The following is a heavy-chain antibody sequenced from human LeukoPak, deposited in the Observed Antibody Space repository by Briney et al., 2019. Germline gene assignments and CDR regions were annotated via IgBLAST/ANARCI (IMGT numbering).Heavy chain of an antibody. CDR1: GFTFSSYA. Sequence: GGSLRLSCAASGFTFSSYAMHWVRQAPGKGLEWVAVISYDGSNKYYADSVKGRFTISRDNSKNTLYLQMNSLRAEDTAVYYCAKDHYWNYYYYMDVWGKGTTVTVSS. CDR2: ISYDGSNK. D-gene: IGHD1-1*01. CDR3: AKDHYWNYYYYMDV. J-gene: IGHJ6*03. V-gene: IGHV3-30-3*01.